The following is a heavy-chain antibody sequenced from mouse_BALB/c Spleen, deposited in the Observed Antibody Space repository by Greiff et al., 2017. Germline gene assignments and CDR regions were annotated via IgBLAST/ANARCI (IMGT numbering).Heavy chain of an antibody. CDR1: GFTFSSYG. D-gene: IGHD1-1*01. V-gene: IGHV5-6*01. CDR3: ARPSITTVVPDY. CDR2: ISSGGSYT. J-gene: IGHJ2*01. Sequence: EVQGVESGGDLVKPGGSLKLSCAASGFTFSSYGMSWVRQTPDKRLEWVATISSGGSYTYYPDSVKGRFTISRDNAKNTLYLQMSSLKSEDTAMYYCARPSITTVVPDYWGQGTTLTVSS.